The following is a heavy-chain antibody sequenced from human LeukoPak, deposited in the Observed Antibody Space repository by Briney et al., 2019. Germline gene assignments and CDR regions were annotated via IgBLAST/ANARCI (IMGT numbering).Heavy chain of an antibody. D-gene: IGHD2-2*02. CDR1: GGSISSSSYY. Sequence: PSETLSLTCTVSGGSISSSSYYWGWIRQPPGKGLEWIGSIYYSGSTYYNPSLKSRVTISVDTSKNQFSLKLSSVTAADTAVYHCARGVVVPAAIPFLDYWGQGTLVTVSS. CDR3: ARGVVVPAAIPFLDY. J-gene: IGHJ4*02. CDR2: IYYSGST. V-gene: IGHV4-39*01.